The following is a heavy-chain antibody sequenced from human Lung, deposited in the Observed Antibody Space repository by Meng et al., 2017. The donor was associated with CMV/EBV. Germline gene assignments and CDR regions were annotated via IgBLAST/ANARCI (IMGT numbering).Heavy chain of an antibody. CDR3: AKFPARRDTGF. CDR2: IYSGGQT. V-gene: IGHV4-39*01. J-gene: IGHJ4*02. Sequence: ETLSLTCSVSGASISSGTRYWGWIRQPPGKGLEWIGSIYSGGQTFYSPFLRSRVTLAVDWTKNQFPLKMTPVTAADTAVYFCAKFPARRDTGFWGRGPLVTVSS. CDR1: GASISSGTRY. D-gene: IGHD3-10*01.